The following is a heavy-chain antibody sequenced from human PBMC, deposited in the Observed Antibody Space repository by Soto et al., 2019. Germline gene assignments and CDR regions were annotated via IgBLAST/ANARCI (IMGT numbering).Heavy chain of an antibody. CDR3: AKEQTPWLQASLYYFDY. V-gene: IGHV3-30*18. Sequence: VQLVESGGGVVQPGRSLRLSCAASGFTFSSYGMHWVRQAPGKGLEWVAVISYDGSNKYYADSVKGRFTISRDNSKKTLYLQMNSLKAEDTAVYYCAKEQTPWLQASLYYFDYWGQGTLVTVSS. CDR2: ISYDGSNK. D-gene: IGHD5-12*01. CDR1: GFTFSSYG. J-gene: IGHJ4*02.